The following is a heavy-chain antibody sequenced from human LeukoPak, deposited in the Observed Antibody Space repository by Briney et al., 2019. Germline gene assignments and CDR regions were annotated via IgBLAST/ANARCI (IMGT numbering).Heavy chain of an antibody. V-gene: IGHV4-59*08. D-gene: IGHD1-26*01. CDR3: ARLAQRREAPDY. CDR1: GGSISSYY. CDR2: IYYSGST. Sequence: SETLSLTCTVSGGSISSYYWSWIRQPPGTGLEWIGYIYYSGSTNYNPSLKSRVTISVDTSKNQFSLKLSSVTAADTAVYYCARLAQRREAPDYWGQGTLVTVSS. J-gene: IGHJ4*02.